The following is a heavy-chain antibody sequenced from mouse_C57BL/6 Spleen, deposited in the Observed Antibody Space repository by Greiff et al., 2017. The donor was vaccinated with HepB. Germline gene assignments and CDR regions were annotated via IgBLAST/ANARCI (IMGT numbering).Heavy chain of an antibody. V-gene: IGHV1-50*01. CDR2: IDPSDSYT. CDR3: ARGSMTTTDWYFDV. D-gene: IGHD2-4*01. J-gene: IGHJ1*03. CDR1: GYIFTSYW. Sequence: QVQLQQPGAELVKPGASVKLSCKASGYIFTSYWMQWVKQRPGQGLEWIGEIDPSDSYTNYNKKFKGKATLTVDTASSTAYMQLSSLTSEDSAVYYCARGSMTTTDWYFDVWGTGTTVTVSS.